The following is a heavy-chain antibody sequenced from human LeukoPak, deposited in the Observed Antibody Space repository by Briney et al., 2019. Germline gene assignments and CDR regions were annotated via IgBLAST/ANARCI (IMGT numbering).Heavy chain of an antibody. V-gene: IGHV4-59*01. CDR3: ARYAEYSSI. J-gene: IGHJ4*02. CDR1: GGSISSYY. CDR2: IYYSGST. Sequence: SETLSLTCTVSGGSISSYYWSWIRQPPGKGLEWIGYIYYSGSTNYNPSLKSRVTISVDTSKNQFSLKLSPVAAADTAVYYCARYAEYSSIWGQGTVVTVSS. D-gene: IGHD6-6*01.